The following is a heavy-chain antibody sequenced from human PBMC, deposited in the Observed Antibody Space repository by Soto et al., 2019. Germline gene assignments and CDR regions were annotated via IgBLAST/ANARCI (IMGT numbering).Heavy chain of an antibody. V-gene: IGHV3-48*01. Sequence: GGSLRLSCAASGFTFSTYSMNWVRQAPGKGLEWVSSISSSSTIYYADSVKGRFTFSRDNSKNTMLLQMNSLRAEDTAVYYCERIGSESANFDYWGRGTWVTVSS. J-gene: IGHJ4*02. CDR3: ERIGSESANFDY. D-gene: IGHD3-3*01. CDR1: GFTFSTYS. CDR2: ISSSSTI.